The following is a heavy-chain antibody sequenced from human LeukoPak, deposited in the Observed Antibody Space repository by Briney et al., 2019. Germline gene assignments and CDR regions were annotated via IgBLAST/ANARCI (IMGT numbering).Heavy chain of an antibody. J-gene: IGHJ4*02. CDR1: GGTFSSYA. Sequence: SVKVSCKASGGTFSSYAISWVRQAPGQGLEWMGGIIPIFGTANYAQKFQGRVTITTDESTSTAYMELSSLRSEDTAVYYCARSPTRSSSWFYSFDYWGQGTLVTVSS. CDR2: IIPIFGTA. V-gene: IGHV1-69*05. CDR3: ARSPTRSSSWFYSFDY. D-gene: IGHD6-13*01.